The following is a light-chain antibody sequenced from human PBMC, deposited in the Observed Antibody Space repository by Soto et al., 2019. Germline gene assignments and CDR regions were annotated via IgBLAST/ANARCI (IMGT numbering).Light chain of an antibody. J-gene: IGLJ7*01. Sequence: NFMLTQPHSVSESPGKTVTISCTRSSGSFASNYVQWYQQRPGSAPTTVIYEDNQRPSAVPDRFSGSIDSSSNSASLTISGLRAEDEADYYCQSYDNTPGAVFGGGTQLTVL. V-gene: IGLV6-57*03. CDR3: QSYDNTPGAV. CDR2: EDN. CDR1: SGSFASNY.